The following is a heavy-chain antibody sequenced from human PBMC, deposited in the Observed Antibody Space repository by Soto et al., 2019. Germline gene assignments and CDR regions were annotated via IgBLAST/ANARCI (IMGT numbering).Heavy chain of an antibody. J-gene: IGHJ6*02. D-gene: IGHD2-15*01. V-gene: IGHV1-3*01. CDR1: GYTFTSYA. Sequence: GASVKVSCEASGYTFTSYAMHWVRQAPGQRLEWMGWINAGNGNTKYSQKFQGRVTITRDTSASTAYMELSSLRSEDTAVYYCAREDIVLVVSASSTYYFHVMDVWGQGTTVT. CDR2: INAGNGNT. CDR3: AREDIVLVVSASSTYYFHVMDV.